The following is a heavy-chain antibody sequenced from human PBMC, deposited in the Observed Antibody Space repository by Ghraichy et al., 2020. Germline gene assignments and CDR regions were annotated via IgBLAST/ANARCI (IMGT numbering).Heavy chain of an antibody. CDR3: AKDGDTIVTFGGVIAAWNAFDI. D-gene: IGHD3-16*02. Sequence: GGSLRLSCAASRFTFSGYAMSWVRQAPGKGLEWVSLIGGGGGSTYYADSVKGRFTISRDNSKNTLYLQMNSLRVEDTAVYYCAKDGDTIVTFGGVIAAWNAFDIWGQGTMVTVSS. J-gene: IGHJ3*02. CDR2: IGGGGGST. CDR1: RFTFSGYA. V-gene: IGHV3-23*01.